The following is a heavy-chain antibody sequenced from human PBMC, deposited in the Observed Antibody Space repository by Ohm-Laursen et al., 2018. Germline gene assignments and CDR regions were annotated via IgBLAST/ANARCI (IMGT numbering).Heavy chain of an antibody. Sequence: GSLRLSCAASGFTVSSNYMSWVRQAPGKGLGWVSITYSGGGTYYADSVKGRFTISRDNSKNTLYLQMNSLRAEDTAVYYCARGGMSTVLNKKGFYFDYWGQGTLVTVSS. J-gene: IGHJ4*02. CDR2: TYSGGGT. V-gene: IGHV3-53*01. CDR1: GFTVSSNY. D-gene: IGHD4-23*01. CDR3: ARGGMSTVLNKKGFYFDY.